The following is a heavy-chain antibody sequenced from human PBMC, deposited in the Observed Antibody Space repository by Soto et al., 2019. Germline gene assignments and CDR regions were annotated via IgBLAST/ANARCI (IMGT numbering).Heavy chain of an antibody. CDR3: ARLGTNWYFDL. CDR2: INYSGST. V-gene: IGHV4-59*08. J-gene: IGHJ2*01. CDR1: GASISTNY. D-gene: IGHD2-8*01. Sequence: QVQLQESGPGLVKPSETLSLTSTVSGASISTNYWSWIRQPPGKGLEWIGYINYSGSTKYNPSLKGRVTISVDTSKNQFSLNLSSVTAAGTAVYYFARLGTNWYFDLWGRGTLVTVSS.